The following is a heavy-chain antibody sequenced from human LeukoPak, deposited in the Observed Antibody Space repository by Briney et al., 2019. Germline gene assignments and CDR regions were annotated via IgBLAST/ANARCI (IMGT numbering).Heavy chain of an antibody. CDR3: AARRRDGYNHDAFDI. CDR1: AFTFSNYG. D-gene: IGHD5-24*01. Sequence: GGSLRLSCAASAFTFSNYGMRWVRQAPGKGLEWVAFIPYDGRNKYYADSVKGRLTISRDNSKNIVYLQMNSLRPEDTAMYSCAARRRDGYNHDAFDIWGQGTIIIVSS. CDR2: IPYDGRNK. J-gene: IGHJ3*02. V-gene: IGHV3-30*02.